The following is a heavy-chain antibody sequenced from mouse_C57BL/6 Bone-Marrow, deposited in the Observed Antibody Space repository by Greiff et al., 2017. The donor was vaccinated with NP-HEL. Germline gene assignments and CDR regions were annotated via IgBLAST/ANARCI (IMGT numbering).Heavy chain of an antibody. Sequence: LQQSGPGLVQPSQSLSITCTVSGFSLTSYGVHWVRQSPGKGLEWLGVIWSGGSTDYNAAFISRLSISKDNSKSQVFFKMNSLQADDTAIYYCARNPPYYYGSSYVIAMDYWGQGTSVTVSS. CDR2: IWSGGST. CDR3: ARNPPYYYGSSYVIAMDY. D-gene: IGHD1-1*01. V-gene: IGHV2-2*01. CDR1: GFSLTSYG. J-gene: IGHJ4*01.